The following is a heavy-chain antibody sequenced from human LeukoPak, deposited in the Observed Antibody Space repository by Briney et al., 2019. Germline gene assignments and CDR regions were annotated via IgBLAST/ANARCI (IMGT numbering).Heavy chain of an antibody. V-gene: IGHV3-23*01. Sequence: GGSLRLSCAASGFTFSTYGLTWVRQAPGKGLGWVSLISGDTKYTYYADSVKGRFTISRDNSKNTLFLQMNSLRAEDTAVYYCAKARGYSDYTGYRTFDYWGKGTLVTVSS. CDR3: AKARGYSDYTGYRTFDY. CDR2: ISGDTKYT. D-gene: IGHD3-3*01. J-gene: IGHJ4*02. CDR1: GFTFSTYG.